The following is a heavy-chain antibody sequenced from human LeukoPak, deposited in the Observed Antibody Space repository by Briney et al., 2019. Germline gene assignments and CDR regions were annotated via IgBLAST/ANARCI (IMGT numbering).Heavy chain of an antibody. CDR1: GYTFISHA. CDR3: ARDLVSAGFDI. Sequence: ASVKVSCKAFGYTFISHAMNWVRRAPGQGLELMGWINTNTGIPTYAQGFAGRFVFSLDTSVTTAYLQITSLKAEDTAVYYCARDLVSAGFDIWGQGTMVTVSS. D-gene: IGHD6-6*01. V-gene: IGHV7-4-1*02. J-gene: IGHJ3*02. CDR2: INTNTGIP.